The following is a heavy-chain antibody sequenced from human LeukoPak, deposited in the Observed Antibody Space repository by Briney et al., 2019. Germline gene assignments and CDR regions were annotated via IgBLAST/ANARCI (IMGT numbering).Heavy chain of an antibody. J-gene: IGHJ4*02. CDR3: ARGEDGYNYFVY. CDR1: GGTFSSYA. V-gene: IGHV1-69*05. Sequence: SVKVSCKASGGTFSSYAISWVRQAPGQGLEWMGGIIPIFGTANYAQKFQGRVTITTDESTSTAYMELSSLRSEDTAVYYCARGEDGYNYFVYCGQGTLVTVSS. CDR2: IIPIFGTA. D-gene: IGHD5-24*01.